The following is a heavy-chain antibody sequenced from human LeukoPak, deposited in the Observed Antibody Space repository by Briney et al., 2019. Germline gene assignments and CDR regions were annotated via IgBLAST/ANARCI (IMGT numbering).Heavy chain of an antibody. Sequence: PRGSLRLSCAASGFTFDDYAMHWVRQAPGKGLEWVSGISWNSGTIGYADSVKGRFTISRDNAKNSLYLQMDSLRAEDTALYYCAKDKIFGGELDYWGQGTLVTVSS. V-gene: IGHV3-9*01. D-gene: IGHD3-10*01. CDR1: GFTFDDYA. J-gene: IGHJ4*02. CDR2: ISWNSGTI. CDR3: AKDKIFGGELDY.